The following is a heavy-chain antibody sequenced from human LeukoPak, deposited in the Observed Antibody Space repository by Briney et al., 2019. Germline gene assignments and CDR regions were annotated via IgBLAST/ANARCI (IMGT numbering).Heavy chain of an antibody. J-gene: IGHJ4*02. D-gene: IGHD3-22*01. CDR2: INYSGST. Sequence: SETLSLTCAVYGGPFSGYYWTWIRQPPGKGLEWIGEINYSGSTNYNPSLKSRVTISVDTSKNQFSLKLSSVTAADTAVYYCARGPSERYYESSGYYYFDYWGQGTLVTVSS. CDR3: ARGPSERYYESSGYYYFDY. V-gene: IGHV4-34*01. CDR1: GGPFSGYY.